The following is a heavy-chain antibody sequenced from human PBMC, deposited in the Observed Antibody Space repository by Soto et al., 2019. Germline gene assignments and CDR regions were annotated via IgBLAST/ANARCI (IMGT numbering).Heavy chain of an antibody. CDR1: GFTFNNDA. CDR3: AKDRLAGHFDY. J-gene: IGHJ4*02. CDR2: ISATGGST. V-gene: IGHV3-23*01. Sequence: PGGSLRLSCAASGFTFNNDAMNWVRQAPGKGLEWGATISATGGSTYYADSVKGRFTISRDNSKNTLYLQMNGLRVEDTAVYYCAKDRLAGHFDYWGQGPQVTVSS.